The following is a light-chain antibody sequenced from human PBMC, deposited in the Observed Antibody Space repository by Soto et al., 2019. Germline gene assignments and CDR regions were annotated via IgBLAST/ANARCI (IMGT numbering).Light chain of an antibody. Sequence: QSVLTQPPSVSGAPGQRVTISCTGSSSNIGATRDVQWYQQLPGTAPKLLIYGNSNRPSGVPDRFSGSKSGTSASLAITGLQADDEADYYCQSYDSSLSAHYVFGTGTKVTVL. CDR3: QSYDSSLSAHYV. J-gene: IGLJ1*01. CDR1: SSNIGATRD. V-gene: IGLV1-40*01. CDR2: GNS.